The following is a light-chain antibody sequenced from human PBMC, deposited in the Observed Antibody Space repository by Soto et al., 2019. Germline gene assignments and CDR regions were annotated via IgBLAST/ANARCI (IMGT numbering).Light chain of an antibody. Sequence: DIQMTQSPSSQSASVGERVTISCRANQSISNYLNWYQQRPGKAPKLLIYAASTLQSAVPSRFSGSRSGTDFTLTISSLQPEDTATYYCQQSYSTPIAFGQGTRLEIK. V-gene: IGKV1-39*01. CDR1: QSISNY. CDR3: QQSYSTPIA. J-gene: IGKJ5*01. CDR2: AAS.